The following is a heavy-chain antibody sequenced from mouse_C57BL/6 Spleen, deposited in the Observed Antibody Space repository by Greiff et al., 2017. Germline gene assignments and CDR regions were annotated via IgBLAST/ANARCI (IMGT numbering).Heavy chain of an antibody. CDR1: GYTFTSYW. CDR2: INPSSGYT. J-gene: IGHJ1*03. Sequence: QVQLQQSGAELAKPGASVKLSCKASGYTFTSYWMHWVKQRPGQGLEWIGYINPSSGYTKYNQKFKDKATLTADKTYSTAYMQLSSLTYEDSAVYYCARKGLPHGYFDVWGTGTTVTVSS. CDR3: ARKGLPHGYFDV. V-gene: IGHV1-7*01.